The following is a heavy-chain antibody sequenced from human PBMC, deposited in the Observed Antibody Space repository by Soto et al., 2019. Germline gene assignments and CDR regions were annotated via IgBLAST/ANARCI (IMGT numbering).Heavy chain of an antibody. CDR3: AKVDYYGSGNYYRQLDY. CDR2: ISGSGDTT. CDR1: GFTFSIYG. D-gene: IGHD3-10*01. J-gene: IGHJ4*02. Sequence: EVQLLESGGGLVQPGGSLRLSCAASGFTFSIYGMNWVRQTPGKGLEWVSAISGSGDTTYYADSVKGRFTISRDNSKNTLFLQMNSLRAEDSALYYCAKVDYYGSGNYYRQLDYWGQGTLVTVSS. V-gene: IGHV3-23*01.